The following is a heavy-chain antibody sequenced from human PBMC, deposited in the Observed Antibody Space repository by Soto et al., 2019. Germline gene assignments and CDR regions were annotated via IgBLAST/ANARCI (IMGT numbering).Heavy chain of an antibody. D-gene: IGHD6-19*01. V-gene: IGHV1-24*01. CDR2: FDPEDGET. CDR1: GYTLTELS. J-gene: IGHJ6*02. CDR3: AGAVAGTHYYYGMDV. Sequence: ASVKVSCKVSGYTLTELSMHWVRRAPGKGLEWMGGFDPEDGETIYAQKFQGRVTMTEDTSTDTAYMELSSLRSEDTAVYYCAGAVAGTHYYYGMDVWGQGTTVTVSS.